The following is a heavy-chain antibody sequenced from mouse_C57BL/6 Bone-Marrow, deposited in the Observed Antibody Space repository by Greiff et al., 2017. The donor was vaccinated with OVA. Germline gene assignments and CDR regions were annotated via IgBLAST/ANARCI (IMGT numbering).Heavy chain of an antibody. V-gene: IGHV1-26*01. CDR1: GYTFTDYY. D-gene: IGHD4-1*01. J-gene: IGHJ2*01. Sequence: VQLQQSGPELVKPGASVKISCKASGYTFTDYYMNWVKQSHGKSLEWIGDINPNNGGTSYNQKFKGKATLTVDKSSSTAYMELRSLTSEDSAVYYCAWSLGDFDYWGQGTTLTVSS. CDR3: AWSLGDFDY. CDR2: INPNNGGT.